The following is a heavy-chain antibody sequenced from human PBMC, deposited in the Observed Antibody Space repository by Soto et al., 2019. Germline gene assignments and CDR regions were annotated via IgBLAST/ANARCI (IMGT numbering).Heavy chain of an antibody. CDR1: GGTFSSYA. Sequence: QVQLVQSGAEVKKPGSSVKVSCKASGGTFSSYAISWVRQAPGQGLEWMGGIIPIFGTANYAQKFQGRVTITADEATSTAYMELSSLRSEDTAVYYCARDNVLDGYNSGRFDPWGQGTLVTVSS. CDR3: ARDNVLDGYNSGRFDP. V-gene: IGHV1-69*01. J-gene: IGHJ5*02. CDR2: IIPIFGTA. D-gene: IGHD5-12*01.